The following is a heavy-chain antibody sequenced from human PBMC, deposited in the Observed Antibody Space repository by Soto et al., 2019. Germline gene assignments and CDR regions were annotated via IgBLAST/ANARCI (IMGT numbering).Heavy chain of an antibody. Sequence: GSLRLSCAASGFTVSSNYMSWVRQAPGKGLEWVSVIYSGGSTYYADSVKGRFTISRDNSKNTLYLQMNSLRAEDTAVYYCARDPVAAAGNYYYYYGMDVWGQGTTVTVSS. CDR3: ARDPVAAAGNYYYYYGMDV. CDR1: GFTVSSNY. D-gene: IGHD6-13*01. J-gene: IGHJ6*02. V-gene: IGHV3-53*01. CDR2: IYSGGST.